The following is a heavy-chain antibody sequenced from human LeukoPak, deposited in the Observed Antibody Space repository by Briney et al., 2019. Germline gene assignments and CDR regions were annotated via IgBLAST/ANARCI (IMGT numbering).Heavy chain of an antibody. CDR2: IRTKGNRYAT. J-gene: IGHJ4*02. Sequence: GGSLRLSCAASGLTFSGADMHWVRQASGKGLVSVGRIRTKGNRYATAYAASVKGRFTISRDDSKNTAYLQMNSLKTEDTAVYYCIHYGSGSYSTDYWGQGTLVTVSS. V-gene: IGHV3-73*01. CDR1: GLTFSGAD. D-gene: IGHD3-10*01. CDR3: IHYGSGSYSTDY.